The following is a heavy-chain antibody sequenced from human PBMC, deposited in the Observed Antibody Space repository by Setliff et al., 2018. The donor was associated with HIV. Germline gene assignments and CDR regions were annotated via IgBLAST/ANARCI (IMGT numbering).Heavy chain of an antibody. J-gene: IGHJ5*02. CDR3: ALASIVSTARWNH. CDR1: GYTFSAYY. D-gene: IGHD1-26*01. Sequence: ASVKVSCKVSGYTFSAYYLHWVRRAPGQGLEWMGWINPNSGATKYAQNFQGRVTMTRDTSISTAYMVLSSLTSDDTAVYYCALASIVSTARWNHWGRGTLVTVSS. CDR2: INPNSGAT. V-gene: IGHV1-2*02.